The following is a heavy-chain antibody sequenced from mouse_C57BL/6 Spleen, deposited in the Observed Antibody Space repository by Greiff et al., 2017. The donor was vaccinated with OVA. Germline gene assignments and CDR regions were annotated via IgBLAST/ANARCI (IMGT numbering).Heavy chain of an antibody. Sequence: QVQLKESGPELVKPGASVKISCKASGYAFSSSWMNWVKQRPGKGLEWIGRIYPGDGDTNYNGKFKGKATLTADKSSSTAYMQLSSLTSEDSAVYFCARRIPFDYWGQGTTLTVSS. CDR1: GYAFSSSW. J-gene: IGHJ2*01. V-gene: IGHV1-82*01. CDR3: ARRIPFDY. CDR2: IYPGDGDT.